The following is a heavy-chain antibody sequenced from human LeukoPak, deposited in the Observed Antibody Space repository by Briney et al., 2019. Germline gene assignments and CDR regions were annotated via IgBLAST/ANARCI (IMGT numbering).Heavy chain of an antibody. CDR3: ARGQTTVTN. D-gene: IGHD4-17*01. V-gene: IGHV3-7*03. Sequence: GGSLRLSCAASGFTFSSYWMSWVRQAPGKGLEWVANIKKDGGEKYYMDSVKGRSTISTDNAKNSLYPQMNSLRAEDTAVYYCARGQTTVTNWGQGTLVTVSS. J-gene: IGHJ4*02. CDR1: GFTFSSYW. CDR2: IKKDGGEK.